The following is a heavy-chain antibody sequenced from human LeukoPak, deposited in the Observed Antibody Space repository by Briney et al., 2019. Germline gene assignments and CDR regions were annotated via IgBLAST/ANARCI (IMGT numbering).Heavy chain of an antibody. D-gene: IGHD1-26*01. J-gene: IGHJ3*02. CDR3: ARGSFSDTFDI. V-gene: IGHV1-18*01. CDR2: ISVYNGNT. CDR1: GYTFTSYG. Sequence: GASVKVSCKASGYTFTSYGISWVRQAPGQGLEWMGWISVYNGNTNYAQKLQGRVTMTTDTSTSTAYMEPRSLRSDDTALYYCARGSFSDTFDIWGQGTMVTVSS.